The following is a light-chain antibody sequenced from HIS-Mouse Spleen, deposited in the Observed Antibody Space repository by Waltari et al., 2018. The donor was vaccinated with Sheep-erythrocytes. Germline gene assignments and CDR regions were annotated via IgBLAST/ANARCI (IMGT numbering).Light chain of an antibody. CDR1: KLGEKY. CDR3: QVWDSSSDHYV. CDR2: HDS. V-gene: IGLV3-1*01. Sequence: SYELTQPPSVSVPPGQTASITCSGDKLGEKYACWYQQKPGQSPVLVIYHDSKRPSGIPERFSGSNSGNTATLTISRVEAGDEADYYCQVWDSSSDHYVFGTGTKVTVL. J-gene: IGLJ1*01.